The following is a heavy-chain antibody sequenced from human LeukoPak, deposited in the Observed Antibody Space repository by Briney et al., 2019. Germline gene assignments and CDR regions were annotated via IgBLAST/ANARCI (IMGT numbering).Heavy chain of an antibody. CDR2: IYTSGST. V-gene: IGHV4-4*09. J-gene: IGHJ6*03. D-gene: IGHD1-1*01. Sequence: SETLSLTCTVSGGSISSYYWSWIRQPPGKGLECIGYIYTSGSTNYNPSLKSRVTISVDTSKNQFSLKLSSVTAADTAVYYCARRTKGGNYYYYYMDVWGKGTTVTVSS. CDR1: GGSISSYY. CDR3: ARRTKGGNYYYYYMDV.